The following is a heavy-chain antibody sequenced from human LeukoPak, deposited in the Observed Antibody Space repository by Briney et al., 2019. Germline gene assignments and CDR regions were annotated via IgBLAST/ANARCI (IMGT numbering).Heavy chain of an antibody. Sequence: PGGSLRLSCAASGFTFSSHGMSWVRQAPGKGLEWVSAISGSGGSTYYADSVKGRFTISRDNSKNTLYLQMNSLRAEDTAVYYCARDSTSSWETAFDVWGQGTMVTVSS. CDR3: ARDSTSSWETAFDV. J-gene: IGHJ3*01. D-gene: IGHD1-26*01. V-gene: IGHV3-23*01. CDR2: ISGSGGST. CDR1: GFTFSSHG.